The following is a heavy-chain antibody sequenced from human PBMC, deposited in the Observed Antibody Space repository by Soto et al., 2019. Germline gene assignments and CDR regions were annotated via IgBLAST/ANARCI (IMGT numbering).Heavy chain of an antibody. D-gene: IGHD6-19*01. CDR3: ARDAPLGYSSGWYGMDY. J-gene: IGHJ4*02. Sequence: ASVKVSCKASGYTFTSYAMHWVRQAPGQRLEWMEWINAGNGNTKYSEKFQGRVTITRYTSASTGYMELRSLRSEDTAVYYCARDAPLGYSSGWYGMDYWGQGTQVTVSS. V-gene: IGHV1-3*01. CDR2: INAGNGNT. CDR1: GYTFTSYA.